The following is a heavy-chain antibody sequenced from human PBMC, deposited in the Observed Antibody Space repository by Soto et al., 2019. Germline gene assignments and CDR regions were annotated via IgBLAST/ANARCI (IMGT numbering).Heavy chain of an antibody. Sequence: PSETLSLTCTVSGGSVSSGGYYWSWIRQHPGKGLEWIGYIYYSGSTYYNPSLKSRVTISVDTSKNQFSLKLSSVTAADTAVYFCAKDRHGATSGYYFGSYYYYGSDVWGQGTTVTVSS. CDR1: GGSVSSGGYY. CDR2: IYYSGST. D-gene: IGHD3-3*01. J-gene: IGHJ6*02. V-gene: IGHV4-31*03. CDR3: AKDRHGATSGYYFGSYYYYGSDV.